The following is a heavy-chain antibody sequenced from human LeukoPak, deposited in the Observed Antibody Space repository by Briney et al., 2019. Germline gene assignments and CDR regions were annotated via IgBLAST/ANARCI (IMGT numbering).Heavy chain of an antibody. CDR2: IYHNGNT. J-gene: IGHJ4*02. CDR1: NSISSGYY. D-gene: IGHD5-18*01. V-gene: IGHV4-38-2*02. CDR3: ARIEAVTRGYNHAYYFDY. Sequence: SETLSLTCTVSNSISSGYYWGWIRQPPGKGLEWIGNIYHNGNTYYNPSLKSRVTISVDTSKKQFSLKLRTATAADTAVYYCARIEAVTRGYNHAYYFDYWGQGTLVTVSS.